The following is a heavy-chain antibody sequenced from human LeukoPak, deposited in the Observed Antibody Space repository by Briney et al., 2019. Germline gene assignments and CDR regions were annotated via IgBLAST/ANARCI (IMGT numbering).Heavy chain of an antibody. J-gene: IGHJ4*02. CDR2: ISGSGGST. V-gene: IGHV3-23*01. D-gene: IGHD3-16*01. Sequence: GGSLRLSCAASGFTFSSYAMSWVRQAPGKGLEWVSAISGSGGSTYYADSVKGRFTISRDNSKNMLYLQMNSLRAEDTAVYYCATNDRNYYSGFGGYWGQGTLVTVSS. CDR3: ATNDRNYYSGFGGY. CDR1: GFTFSSYA.